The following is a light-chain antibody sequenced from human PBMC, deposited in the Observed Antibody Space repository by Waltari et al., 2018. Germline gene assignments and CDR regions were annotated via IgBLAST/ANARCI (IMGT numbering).Light chain of an antibody. Sequence: EIVLTQSPGTLSLSPGERATLSCRASQSGSRSLAWYQQKPGQAPRLLIYGASSRATGVPDRFSGSGSGTDFSLTISRLEPEDFAVYYCQHYVCLPVSFGQGTKVEIK. V-gene: IGKV3-20*01. CDR1: QSGSRS. CDR2: GAS. CDR3: QHYVCLPVS. J-gene: IGKJ1*01.